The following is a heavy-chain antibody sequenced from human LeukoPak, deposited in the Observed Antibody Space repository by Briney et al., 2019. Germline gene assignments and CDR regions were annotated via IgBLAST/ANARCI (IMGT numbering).Heavy chain of an antibody. CDR1: GFTISTYW. V-gene: IGHV3-74*01. D-gene: IGHD6-13*01. Sequence: GGSLRLSCAASGFTISTYWMHWVRQAPGKGLLWVSRINDGSSSSYADSVKGRFTISRDNAKNTLYLQMNSLRVEDTAVYYCARDRSSSWSFDSWGQGTLVTVSS. CDR2: INDGSSS. J-gene: IGHJ4*02. CDR3: ARDRSSSWSFDS.